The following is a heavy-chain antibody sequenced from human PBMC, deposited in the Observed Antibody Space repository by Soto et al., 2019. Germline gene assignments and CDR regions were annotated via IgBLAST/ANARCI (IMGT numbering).Heavy chain of an antibody. V-gene: IGHV5-51*01. CDR1: GYSFISYW. Sequence: GESLKISCKGSGYSFISYWIVWVRQMSGKGLEWMGIIYPGDSNTRYRPSFQGQVTISVDKSINTAYLHWSSLTASDTAMYYCARLQIPTPGYSSSPFDYWGQGTLVTLAS. CDR2: IYPGDSNT. CDR3: ARLQIPTPGYSSSPFDY. D-gene: IGHD6-6*01. J-gene: IGHJ4*02.